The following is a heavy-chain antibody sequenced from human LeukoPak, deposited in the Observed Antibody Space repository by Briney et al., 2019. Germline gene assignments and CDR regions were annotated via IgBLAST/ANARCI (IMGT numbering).Heavy chain of an antibody. V-gene: IGHV5-10-1*01. D-gene: IGHD6-19*01. J-gene: IGHJ4*02. Sequence: GESLKISCKGSGYSFTSHWISWVRQMPGKRLEWMGRIDPSDSRINYSPSFQGHVTISADKSISTAYLQWSSLKASDTAMYFCARRPSSGWYFDYWGQGTLVTVSS. CDR1: GYSFTSHW. CDR2: IDPSDSRI. CDR3: ARRPSSGWYFDY.